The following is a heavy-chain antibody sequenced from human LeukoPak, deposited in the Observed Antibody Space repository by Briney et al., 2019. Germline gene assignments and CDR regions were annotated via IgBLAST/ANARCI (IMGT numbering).Heavy chain of an antibody. J-gene: IGHJ4*02. CDR2: MNPNSGNT. CDR1: GYTFTSYD. V-gene: IGHV1-8*01. Sequence: ASVPVSCKASGYTFTSYDINWVRQATAQGLDWMGWMNPNSGNTGYAQKFQGRVTMTRNTSISTAYMELNSLRSEDTAVYYCARGYSYGSSNYWGEGTLVTVSP. CDR3: ARGYSYGSSNY. D-gene: IGHD5-18*01.